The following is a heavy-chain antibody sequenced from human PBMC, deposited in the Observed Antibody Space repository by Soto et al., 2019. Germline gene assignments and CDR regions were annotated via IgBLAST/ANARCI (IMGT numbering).Heavy chain of an antibody. V-gene: IGHV3-74*01. D-gene: IGHD3-10*01. J-gene: IGHJ4*02. Sequence: EVHLVESGGGLVQPGGSLRLSCAVSGFTFSRHWMHWVRQAPGKGLQWVSRINTGGSGTNYADSVEGRFTISRDNTKNTLYLQMNSLRGEDTAQYYCVRGTSDWYGVDFWCQGTLVTVSS. CDR1: GFTFSRHW. CDR3: VRGTSDWYGVDF. CDR2: INTGGSGT.